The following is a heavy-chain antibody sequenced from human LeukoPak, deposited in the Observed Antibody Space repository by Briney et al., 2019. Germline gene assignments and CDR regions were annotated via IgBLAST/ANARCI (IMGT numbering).Heavy chain of an antibody. Sequence: GGSLRLSCAASGFSFITYWMGWVRQAPGKGLEWVANINQDGTEKYYVDSVKGRFTISRDNAKNSLYLQMNSLRAEDTALYYCASGGIYYGAAFDFWGQGSLVTVSA. CDR3: ASGGIYYGAAFDF. J-gene: IGHJ4*02. CDR2: INQDGTEK. D-gene: IGHD1-26*01. V-gene: IGHV3-7*03. CDR1: GFSFITYW.